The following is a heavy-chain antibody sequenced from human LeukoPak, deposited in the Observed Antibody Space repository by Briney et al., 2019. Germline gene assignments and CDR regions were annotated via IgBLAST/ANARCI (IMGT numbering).Heavy chain of an antibody. CDR2: ISYDGSNK. V-gene: IGHV3-30*18. CDR3: AKTSQWIQLWYYFDY. J-gene: IGHJ4*02. Sequence: PGRSLRLSCAASGFTFSSYGMHWVRQAPGKGLEWVAVISYDGSNKYYADSVKGRFTISRDNSKNTLYLQMNSLRAEDTAVYYCAKTSQWIQLWYYFDYWGQGPLVTVSS. CDR1: GFTFSSYG. D-gene: IGHD5-18*01.